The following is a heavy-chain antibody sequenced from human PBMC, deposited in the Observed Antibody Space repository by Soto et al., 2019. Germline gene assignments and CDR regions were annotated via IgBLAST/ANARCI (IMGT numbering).Heavy chain of an antibody. CDR3: AGDREGGSGSYYPDAFDI. Sequence: QVQLQESGPGLVKPSQTLSLTCTVSGGSISSGGYYWSWIRQHPGKGLEWIGYIYYSGSTYYNPSRRRRFTIPVDTSKNQFSLKLSSVTAADTAVYSCAGDREGGSGSYYPDAFDIWGQGTMVTVSS. V-gene: IGHV4-31*03. D-gene: IGHD1-26*01. CDR1: GGSISSGGYY. CDR2: IYYSGST. J-gene: IGHJ3*02.